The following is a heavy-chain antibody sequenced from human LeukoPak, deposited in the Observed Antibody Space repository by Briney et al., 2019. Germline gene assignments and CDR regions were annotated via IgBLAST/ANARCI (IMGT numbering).Heavy chain of an antibody. D-gene: IGHD6-19*01. CDR2: ISSSSSYT. CDR1: GFTFSDYF. V-gene: IGHV3-11*05. Sequence: GGSLRLSCAASGFTFSDYFMSWIRQAPGKGLEWVSYISSSSSYTDYADSVKGRFTISRDNAKNSLYLQMNSLRAEDTAVYYCARDHTVAGLDYWGQGTRVTVSS. J-gene: IGHJ4*02. CDR3: ARDHTVAGLDY.